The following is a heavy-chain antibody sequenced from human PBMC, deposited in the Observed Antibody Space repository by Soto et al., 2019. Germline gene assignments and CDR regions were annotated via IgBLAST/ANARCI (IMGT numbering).Heavy chain of an antibody. CDR1: GGSISGFY. D-gene: IGHD2-15*01. CDR3: ARVHRYCSGGSCSLFDY. J-gene: IGHJ4*02. Sequence: SETLSLTCTVSGGSISGFYWSWIRQPPGKGLEWIGYIYYSGSTNYNPSLKSRVTISVDTSKNQFSLNLSPVTAADTAVYYCARVHRYCSGGSCSLFDYWGQGTLVTVSS. CDR2: IYYSGST. V-gene: IGHV4-59*01.